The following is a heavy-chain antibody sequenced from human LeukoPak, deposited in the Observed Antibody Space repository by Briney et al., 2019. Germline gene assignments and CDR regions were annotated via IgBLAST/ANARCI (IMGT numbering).Heavy chain of an antibody. Sequence: SETLSPTCAVYGGSFSGYYWSWIRQPPGKGLEWIGEINHSGSTNYNPSLKSRVTISVDTSKNQFSLKLSSVTAADTAVYYCARSYPYYDFWSGAYYMDVWGKGTTVTVSS. D-gene: IGHD3-3*01. CDR2: INHSGST. J-gene: IGHJ6*03. CDR3: ARSYPYYDFWSGAYYMDV. CDR1: GGSFSGYY. V-gene: IGHV4-34*01.